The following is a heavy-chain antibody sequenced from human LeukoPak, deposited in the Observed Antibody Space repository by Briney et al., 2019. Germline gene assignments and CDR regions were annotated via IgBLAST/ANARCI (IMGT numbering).Heavy chain of an antibody. CDR2: ISTGSSYI. CDR3: ARSEGYCSSASCDAYYYYMDV. D-gene: IGHD2-2*01. Sequence: GGSLRLSCAASGFTFSSFSTNWVRQAPGRGLEWVSSISTGSSYINYADSVKGRFAISRDNAQNSLYLQMTSLRAEDTAVYYCARSEGYCSSASCDAYYYYMDVWGKGTTVTVSS. CDR1: GFTFSSFS. V-gene: IGHV3-21*01. J-gene: IGHJ6*03.